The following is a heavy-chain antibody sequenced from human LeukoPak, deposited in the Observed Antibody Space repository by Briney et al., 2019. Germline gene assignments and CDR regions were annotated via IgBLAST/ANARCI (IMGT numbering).Heavy chain of an antibody. CDR3: ARVGRSAPLDY. CDR1: GGTFGSYT. J-gene: IGHJ4*02. Sequence: ASVKVSCKASGGTFGSYTLSWVRQAPGQGLEWMGWISAYNGNTNYAQKLQGRVTMTTDTSTSTAYMELRSLRSDDTAVYYCARVGRSAPLDYWGQGTLVTVSS. CDR2: ISAYNGNT. V-gene: IGHV1-18*01.